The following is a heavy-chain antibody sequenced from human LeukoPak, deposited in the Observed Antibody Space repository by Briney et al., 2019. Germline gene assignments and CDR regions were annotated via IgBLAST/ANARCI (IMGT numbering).Heavy chain of an antibody. CDR3: ARQQDILTGYYPVYFDY. D-gene: IGHD3-9*01. J-gene: IGHJ4*02. Sequence: SETLSLTCTVPGGSISSSSYYWGWIRQPPGKGLEWIGSIYYSGSTYYNPSLKSRVTISVDTSKNQFSLKLSSVTAADTAVYYCARQQDILTGYYPVYFDYWGQGTLVTVSS. CDR1: GGSISSSSYY. CDR2: IYYSGST. V-gene: IGHV4-39*07.